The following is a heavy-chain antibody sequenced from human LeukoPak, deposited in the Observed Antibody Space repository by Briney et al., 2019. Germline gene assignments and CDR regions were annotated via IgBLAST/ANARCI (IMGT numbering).Heavy chain of an antibody. V-gene: IGHV3-30*18. CDR1: GFSFSRYS. Sequence: GGSLRLSCAASGFSFSRYSMNWVRQAPGKGLEWVAVISYDGSNKYYADSVKGRFTISRDNSKNTLYLQMNSLRAEDTAVYYCAKDHPYGYWGQGTLVTVSS. J-gene: IGHJ4*02. CDR3: AKDHPYGY. CDR2: ISYDGSNK. D-gene: IGHD4-17*01.